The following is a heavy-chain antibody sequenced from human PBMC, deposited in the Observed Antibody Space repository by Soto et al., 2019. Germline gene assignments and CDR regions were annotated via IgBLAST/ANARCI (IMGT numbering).Heavy chain of an antibody. D-gene: IGHD6-13*01. CDR3: VRSPTPIARNYYFDY. Sequence: PGESLKISCKASGYSFSKSLIGWVRQMPGKGLEWMGIIFPGDSDTRYSPSFQGHVTISADRSTSTAYLQWSSLTASDTAMYYCVRSPTPIARNYYFDYWAQGTLVTVSS. V-gene: IGHV5-51*01. CDR2: IFPGDSDT. J-gene: IGHJ4*02. CDR1: GYSFSKSL.